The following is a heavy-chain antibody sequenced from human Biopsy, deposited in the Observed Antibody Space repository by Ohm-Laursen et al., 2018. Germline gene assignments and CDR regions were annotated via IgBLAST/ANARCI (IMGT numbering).Heavy chain of an antibody. Sequence: RSLRLSCSASGFIFADYDMHWVRQAPGKGLEWVSRINRDSDTADYVDSVRGRFTISRDNARKTLFLQMNSLRPEDTALYYCVKDRGGARASFHYWGQGIRVAVSS. CDR3: VKDRGGARASFHY. J-gene: IGHJ4*02. V-gene: IGHV3-9*01. D-gene: IGHD3-16*01. CDR2: INRDSDTA. CDR1: GFIFADYD.